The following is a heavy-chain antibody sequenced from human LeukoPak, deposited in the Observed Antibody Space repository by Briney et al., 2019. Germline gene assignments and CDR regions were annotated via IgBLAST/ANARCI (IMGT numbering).Heavy chain of an antibody. J-gene: IGHJ6*02. V-gene: IGHV3-30*03. CDR1: GFTFSSSG. Sequence: PGGSLRLSCAASGFTFSSSGMHWVRQAPGKGLEWVAVISYDGSNKYYADSVKGRFTFSRDNSKNTLYLQMNSLRAEDTAVYYCARGLRFLENYGMDVWGQGTTVTVSS. D-gene: IGHD3-3*01. CDR3: ARGLRFLENYGMDV. CDR2: ISYDGSNK.